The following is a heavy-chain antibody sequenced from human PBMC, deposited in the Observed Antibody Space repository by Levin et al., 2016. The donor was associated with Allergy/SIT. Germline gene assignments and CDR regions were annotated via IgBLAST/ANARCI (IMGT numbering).Heavy chain of an antibody. CDR1: GFTFSSYA. CDR3: ANGRDMITFGGVIVHFDY. Sequence: GGSLRLSCAASGFTFSSYAMSWVRQAPGKGLEWVSAISGSGGSTYYADSVKGRFTISRDNSKNTLYLQMNSLRAEDTAVYYCANGRDMITFGGVIVHFDYWGQGTLVTVSS. V-gene: IGHV3-23*01. CDR2: ISGSGGST. D-gene: IGHD3-16*02. J-gene: IGHJ4*02.